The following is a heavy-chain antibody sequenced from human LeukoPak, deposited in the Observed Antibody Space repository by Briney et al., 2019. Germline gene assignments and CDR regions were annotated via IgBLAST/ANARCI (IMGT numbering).Heavy chain of an antibody. J-gene: IGHJ4*02. D-gene: IGHD5-12*01. CDR2: ISRNGTRT. Sequence: GGSLRLSCATSGFTFSDHALHWVRQAPGKGLRYVSAISRNGTRTFYADSVKDRFTISRDKSTKTPYLQMGSLRVEDMGVYYCVRDSFYTGYDRGFGYWGQGTLVTVS. V-gene: IGHV3-64*02. CDR3: VRDSFYTGYDRGFGY. CDR1: GFTFSDHA.